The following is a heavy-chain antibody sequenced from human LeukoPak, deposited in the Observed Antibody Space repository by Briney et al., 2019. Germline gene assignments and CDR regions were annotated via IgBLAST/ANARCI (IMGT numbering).Heavy chain of an antibody. J-gene: IGHJ4*02. V-gene: IGHV3-30*02. CDR2: TRYDGRKE. Sequence: GGSLRLSCATSGFTFISYGMHWVRQAPGKGLEWVALTRYDGRKEIYADSVKVRFTISRDKFKITVYLQMTSLRVEDTAVYYCAKDPSGNYGAWPDWGQGTLVTISS. CDR3: AKDPSGNYGAWPD. D-gene: IGHD4-11*01. CDR1: GFTFISYG.